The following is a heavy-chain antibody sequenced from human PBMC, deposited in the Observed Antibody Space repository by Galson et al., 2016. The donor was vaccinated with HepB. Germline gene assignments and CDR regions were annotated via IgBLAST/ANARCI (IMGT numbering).Heavy chain of an antibody. V-gene: IGHV3-74*01. CDR1: GFTFTNYW. CDR3: ARDRLASGNHLDY. J-gene: IGHJ4*02. CDR2: INSDGSTT. D-gene: IGHD4-23*01. Sequence: SLRLSCAASGFTFTNYWMHWVRQAPGKGLVWVSRINSDGSTTTYADSVKGRFTISRDSSTLYLQMNSPRAEDTAVYYCARDRLASGNHLDYWGQGTLVTVSS.